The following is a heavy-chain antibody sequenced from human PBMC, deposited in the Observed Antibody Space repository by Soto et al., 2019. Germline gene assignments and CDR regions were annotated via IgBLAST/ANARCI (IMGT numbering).Heavy chain of an antibody. CDR2: INAGYGNT. CDR3: ARDTGDGTFDF. J-gene: IGHJ4*02. CDR1: GYTFSSYA. D-gene: IGHD7-27*01. V-gene: IGHV1-3*01. Sequence: XSVKGSCKASGYTFSSYAMHWGRQAPGQRLEWMGWINAGYGNTKSSQKFQDRVTISRDTSASTAYMELTSLRSEDTAVYYCARDTGDGTFDFWGQGTLVTVSS.